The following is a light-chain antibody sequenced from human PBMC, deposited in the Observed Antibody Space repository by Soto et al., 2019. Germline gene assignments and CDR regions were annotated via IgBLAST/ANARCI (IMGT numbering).Light chain of an antibody. J-gene: IGKJ1*01. V-gene: IGKV3-15*01. CDR1: QSVSSN. Sequence: EKALTQSPVTLSLSPGERATLSCRASQSVSSNLAWYQQRPGQAPRLLIYGASTRATGIPASFSGSGSGTEFTLTISSLQSEDFAVYYCQQYNNWPPWTFGQGTKVDIK. CDR2: GAS. CDR3: QQYNNWPPWT.